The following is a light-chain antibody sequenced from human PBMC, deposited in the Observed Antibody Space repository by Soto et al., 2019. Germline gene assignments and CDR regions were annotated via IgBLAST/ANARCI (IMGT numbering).Light chain of an antibody. V-gene: IGKV3-20*01. J-gene: IGKJ2*01. CDR1: QSVNSSY. Sequence: EIVLTQSPGTLSLSPGEKATLSCRASQSVNSSYLAWYQQKPGQAPRLLIYGASSRATGIPDRFSGSGSGTDFSLTISRLEPEDFAVYYCQQYGSSLSMYTFGQGTKVDIK. CDR3: QQYGSSLSMYT. CDR2: GAS.